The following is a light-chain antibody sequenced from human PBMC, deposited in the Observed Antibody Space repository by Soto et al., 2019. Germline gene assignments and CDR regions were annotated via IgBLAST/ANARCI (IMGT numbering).Light chain of an antibody. Sequence: QSVLTRPHSVSGSPGQSVSISCTGTSSDVGRYSYVSWYQQHPGKAPKLMIYDVSERPSGVPDRFSGSKSGNTASLTISGLQAEDEADYYCCSYAGTYTGVFGTGTKVTVL. CDR2: DVS. V-gene: IGLV2-11*01. CDR1: SSDVGRYSY. J-gene: IGLJ1*01. CDR3: CSYAGTYTGV.